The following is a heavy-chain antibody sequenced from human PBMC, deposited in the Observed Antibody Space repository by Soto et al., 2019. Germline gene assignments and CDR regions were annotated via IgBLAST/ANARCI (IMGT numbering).Heavy chain of an antibody. CDR1: GFTFSNYA. J-gene: IGHJ6*02. CDR3: ARDLWTDYGDYEVLPASLIYYYYGMDV. Sequence: PGGSLRLSCAASGFTFSNYAMSWVRQAPGKGLEWVSTISGNGGSTYYADSVKGRFTISRDNSKNTLYLQINSLRDEDTAVYYCARDLWTDYGDYEVLPASLIYYYYGMDVWGQGTTVTVSS. V-gene: IGHV3-23*01. D-gene: IGHD4-17*01. CDR2: ISGNGGST.